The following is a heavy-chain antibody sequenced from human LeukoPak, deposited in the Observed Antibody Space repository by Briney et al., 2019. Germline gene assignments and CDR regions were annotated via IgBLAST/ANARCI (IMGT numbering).Heavy chain of an antibody. Sequence: GGSLRLSCAASGFTFSSYGMHWVRQAPGKGLEWVAVISYDGSNKYYADSVKGRFTISRDNSKNTLYLQMNSLRAEDTAVYYCAKDHLPHIVVVPAAPWDYWGQGTLVTVSS. CDR3: AKDHLPHIVVVPAAPWDY. D-gene: IGHD2-2*01. CDR1: GFTFSSYG. J-gene: IGHJ4*02. CDR2: ISYDGSNK. V-gene: IGHV3-30*18.